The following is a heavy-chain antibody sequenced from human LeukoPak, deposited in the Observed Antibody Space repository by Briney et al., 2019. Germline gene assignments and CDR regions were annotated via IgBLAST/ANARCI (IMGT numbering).Heavy chain of an antibody. D-gene: IGHD1-1*01. CDR2: ISAYNGDT. CDR3: ARGDDSGTHYYYYALDV. J-gene: IGHJ6*04. CDR1: GFTFTSHG. Sequence: ASVKVSCKASGFTFTSHGITWVRQAPGQGLEWVGWISAYNGDTNSAQKFQGRVTMTTDRSTTTAYMELRSQRSDDTAVYYCARGDDSGTHYYYYALDVWGKGTTVTVSS. V-gene: IGHV1-18*04.